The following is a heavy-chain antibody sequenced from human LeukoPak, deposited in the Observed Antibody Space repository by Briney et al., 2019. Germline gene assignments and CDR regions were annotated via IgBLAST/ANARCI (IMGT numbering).Heavy chain of an antibody. CDR1: GFTVSSNY. CDR2: IYSGGST. Sequence: GGSLRLSCAASGFTVSSNYMSWVRQAPGKGLEWVSVIYSGGSTYYADSVKGRFTISRDNPKNTLYLQMNSLRAEDTAVYYCAREPDYYGSGSYGDNYWGQGTLVAVSS. D-gene: IGHD3-10*01. J-gene: IGHJ4*02. CDR3: AREPDYYGSGSYGDNY. V-gene: IGHV3-66*01.